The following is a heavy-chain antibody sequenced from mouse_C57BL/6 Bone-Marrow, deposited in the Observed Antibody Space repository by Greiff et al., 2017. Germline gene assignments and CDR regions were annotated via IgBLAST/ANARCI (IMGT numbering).Heavy chain of an antibody. V-gene: IGHV1-62-2*01. J-gene: IGHJ2*01. Sequence: VQLQQSGAELVKPGASVKLSCKASGYIFTAYTIHWVKQRSGQGLEWIGWFYPGSGSIKYNERFKDKATLTADKSSNTVYIELSRLTSEDSAVYFGARHERYYDYEGYFDYWGQGTTLTVSS. D-gene: IGHD2-4*01. CDR1: GYIFTAYT. CDR2: FYPGSGSI. CDR3: ARHERYYDYEGYFDY.